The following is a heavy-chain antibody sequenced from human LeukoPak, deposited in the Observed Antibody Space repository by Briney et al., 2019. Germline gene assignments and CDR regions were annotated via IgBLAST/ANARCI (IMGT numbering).Heavy chain of an antibody. CDR3: QGFGYSSSWYLGGMDV. Sequence: ASVKVSCKASGYTFTSYDINWVRQATGQGLEWMGWMNPNSGNTGYAQKFQGRVTMTRNTSISTAYMELSSLRSEDTAVYYCQGFGYSSSWYLGGMDVWGQGTTVTVSS. CDR1: GYTFTSYD. CDR2: MNPNSGNT. J-gene: IGHJ6*02. V-gene: IGHV1-8*01. D-gene: IGHD6-13*01.